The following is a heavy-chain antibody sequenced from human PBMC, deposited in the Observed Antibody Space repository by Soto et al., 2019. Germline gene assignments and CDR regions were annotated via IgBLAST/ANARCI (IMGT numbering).Heavy chain of an antibody. Sequence: SETLSLTCSVSGGSFSSDSFMWSCFRQFPGKGLEWIGYINYSGTTYYNPSLRSRITMSVDTSKNQFSLNLSSVTAADTAVYYCARDHKWDGMDVWGQGTTVTVSS. CDR3: ARDHKWDGMDV. V-gene: IGHV4-31*03. CDR1: GGSFSSDSFM. CDR2: INYSGTT. D-gene: IGHD1-26*01. J-gene: IGHJ6*02.